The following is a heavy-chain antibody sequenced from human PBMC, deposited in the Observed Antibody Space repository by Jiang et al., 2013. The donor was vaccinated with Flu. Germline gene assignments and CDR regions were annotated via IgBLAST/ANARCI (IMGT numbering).Heavy chain of an antibody. D-gene: IGHD1/OR15-1a*01. CDR2: INGNSGDT. Sequence: LGQGLEWMGWINGNSGDTNYAQTFQGRVTMTRDTSSNTAYMDLSSLTSDDTAVYYCARTRANRSPDLDPWAREPWSPSP. J-gene: IGHJ5*02. CDR3: ARTRANRSPDLDP. V-gene: IGHV1-2*02.